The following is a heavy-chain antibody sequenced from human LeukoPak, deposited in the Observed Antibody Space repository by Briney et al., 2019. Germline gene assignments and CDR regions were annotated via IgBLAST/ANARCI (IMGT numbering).Heavy chain of an antibody. Sequence: GASVKVSCKASGYTFSGYYMHWVRQAPGQGLEWVGWINPNSGGTNYAQKFQGRVTMTRDTSISTAYMELSRLRSDDTAVYYCASADYGDSSFDYWGQGTLVTVSS. CDR3: ASADYGDSSFDY. CDR1: GYTFSGYY. J-gene: IGHJ4*02. V-gene: IGHV1-2*02. CDR2: INPNSGGT. D-gene: IGHD4-17*01.